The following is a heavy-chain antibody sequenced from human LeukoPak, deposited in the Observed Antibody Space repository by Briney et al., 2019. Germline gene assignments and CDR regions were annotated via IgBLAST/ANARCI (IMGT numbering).Heavy chain of an antibody. V-gene: IGHV1-69*04. CDR2: IIPIFGIA. CDR3: ARVSVRGSDYYDSSGYHY. CDR1: GGTFSSYA. D-gene: IGHD3-22*01. Sequence: SVKVSCKASGGTFSSYAISWVRQAPGQGLEWMGRIIPIFGIANYAQKLQGRVTITADKSTSTAYMELSSLRSEDTAVYYCARVSVRGSDYYDSSGYHYWGQGTLVTVSS. J-gene: IGHJ4*02.